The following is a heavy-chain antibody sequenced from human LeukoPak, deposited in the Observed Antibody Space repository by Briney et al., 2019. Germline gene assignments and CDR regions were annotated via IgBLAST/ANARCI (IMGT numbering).Heavy chain of an antibody. V-gene: IGHV3-7*03. CDR1: GFTFSSYW. Sequence: PGGSLRLSCAASGFTFSSYWMSWVRQAPGKGLEWVANIKQDGSEKYYVVSVKGRFTISRDNAKNSLYLQMNSLRAEDTAVYYCARDIWFGEYGYYYYGMDVWGQGTTVTVSS. D-gene: IGHD3-10*01. CDR3: ARDIWFGEYGYYYYGMDV. J-gene: IGHJ6*02. CDR2: IKQDGSEK.